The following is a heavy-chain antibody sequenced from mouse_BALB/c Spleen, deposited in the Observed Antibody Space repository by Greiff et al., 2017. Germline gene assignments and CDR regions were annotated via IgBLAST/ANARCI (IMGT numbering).Heavy chain of an antibody. CDR3: ARAYYGSRAY. J-gene: IGHJ3*01. Sequence: DVLLVESGGGLVKPGGSLKLSCAASGFTFSDYYMYWVRQTPEKRLEWVATISDGGSYTYYPDSVKGRFTISRDNAKNNLYLQMSSLKSEDTAMYYCARAYYGSRAYWGQGTLVTVSA. V-gene: IGHV5-4*02. D-gene: IGHD1-1*01. CDR1: GFTFSDYY. CDR2: ISDGGSYT.